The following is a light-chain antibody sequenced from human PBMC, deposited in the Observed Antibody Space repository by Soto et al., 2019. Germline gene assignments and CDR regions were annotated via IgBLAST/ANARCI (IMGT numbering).Light chain of an antibody. CDR2: GAS. CDR1: QRVGNN. J-gene: IGKJ2*01. V-gene: IGKV3-15*01. Sequence: EIVMTQSPASLSVSPGERATLSCRASQRVGNNLAWYQQRPGQAPRLLIYGASTRATGIPARFSGSGSGTEFTLTISSLQSEDFAVYYCQQNNNWPPGTFGQGTKLEIK. CDR3: QQNNNWPPGT.